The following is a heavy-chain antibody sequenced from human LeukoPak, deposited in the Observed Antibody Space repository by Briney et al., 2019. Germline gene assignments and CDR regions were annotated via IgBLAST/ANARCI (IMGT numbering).Heavy chain of an antibody. J-gene: IGHJ6*03. D-gene: IGHD1-26*01. CDR3: ARHLGASYRYNYYYMGV. V-gene: IGHV4-39*01. Sequence: PSETLSLTCTVSGGSISTTGYHWGWIRQPPGKGLEWIGSIYHSGGTYYNPSLKSRVTISVDTSNNQFSVKLSSVTAADTAMYYCARHLGASYRYNYYYMGVWGKGTTVAVSS. CDR1: GGSISTTGYH. CDR2: IYHSGGT.